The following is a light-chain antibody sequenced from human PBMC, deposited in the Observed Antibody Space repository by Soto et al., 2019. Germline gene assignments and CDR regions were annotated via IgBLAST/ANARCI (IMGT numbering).Light chain of an antibody. Sequence: QSALTQPHSVSGAPGQSINISCTGTSRDVGGFKYVSWYQQHPGKAPQLMIYEVSNRPSGISDRFSGSKSGNTASLTISGLQAEDEANYYCSSFSSSNTFYVFGTGTKLTVL. CDR1: SRDVGGFKY. CDR2: EVS. CDR3: SSFSSSNTFYV. J-gene: IGLJ1*01. V-gene: IGLV2-14*03.